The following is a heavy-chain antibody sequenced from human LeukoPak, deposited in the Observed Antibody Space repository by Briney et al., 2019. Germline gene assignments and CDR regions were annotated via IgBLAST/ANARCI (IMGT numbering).Heavy chain of an antibody. V-gene: IGHV3-11*06. CDR2: ISSSSSYI. J-gene: IGHJ4*02. Sequence: GGSLRLSCAASGFTFSDYYMSWIRQAPGKGLEWVSSISSSSSYIYYADSVKGRFTISRDNAKNSLYLQMNSLRAEDTAVYYCARDASMVRGVIIKGKNYWGQGTLVTVSS. CDR3: ARDASMVRGVIIKGKNY. CDR1: GFTFSDYY. D-gene: IGHD3-10*01.